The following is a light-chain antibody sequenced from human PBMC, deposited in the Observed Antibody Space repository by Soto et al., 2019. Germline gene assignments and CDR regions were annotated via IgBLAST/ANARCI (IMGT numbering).Light chain of an antibody. CDR1: QSVNSN. V-gene: IGKV3-15*01. CDR2: GAS. CDR3: QQYNNWLT. J-gene: IGKJ4*01. Sequence: IVMTQSPATLSVSPWERATLSCRASQSVNSNLAWYQQKPGQAPRLLIYGASTRATGIPARFSGSGSGTEFTLTISSLQSEDFAVYYCQQYNNWLTFGGGTKVDIK.